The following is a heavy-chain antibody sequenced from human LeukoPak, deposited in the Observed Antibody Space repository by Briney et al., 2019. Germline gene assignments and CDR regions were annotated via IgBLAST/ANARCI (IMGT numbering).Heavy chain of an antibody. V-gene: IGHV1-18*01. J-gene: IGHJ6*02. CDR2: ISTYNADT. CDR3: ARDPGIAVAGTSYYYYGMDG. Sequence: GASVKVSCTASGYTFTSYGISCVRQAPGQGLEWMGWISTYNADTDYAQKFRGRVTMTTDTSTSTAYMELRSLRSDDTAVYYCARDPGIAVAGTSYYYYGMDGWGQGTTVTVSS. CDR1: GYTFTSYG. D-gene: IGHD6-19*01.